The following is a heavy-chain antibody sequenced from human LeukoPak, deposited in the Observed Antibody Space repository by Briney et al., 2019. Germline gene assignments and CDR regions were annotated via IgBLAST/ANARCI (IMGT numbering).Heavy chain of an antibody. J-gene: IGHJ4*02. V-gene: IGHV4-30-2*01. D-gene: IGHD3-3*01. CDR3: ARGEYDFWSGYFTGYFDY. CDR2: IYHSGST. Sequence: SETLSLTCAVSGGSISSGGYSWSWIRQPPGKGLEWIGYIYHSGSTYYNPSLKSRVTISVDRSKNRFSLKLSSVTAADTAVYYCARGEYDFWSGYFTGYFDYWGQRTLVTVSS. CDR1: GGSISSGGYS.